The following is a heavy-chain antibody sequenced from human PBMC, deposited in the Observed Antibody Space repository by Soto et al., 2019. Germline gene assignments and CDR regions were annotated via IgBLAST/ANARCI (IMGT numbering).Heavy chain of an antibody. CDR3: VRDGLEYYDTERLYFDK. CDR2: VYDTDGT. CDR1: GLTVSGKKY. Sequence: ESGGGLIQPGGSLRLSCAAFGLTVSGKKYMAWVRQAPGKGLEWVSGVYDTDGTYYADSVKGRFTISRDNANNSLYLQMNSLRAEDTATYYCVRDGLEYYDTERLYFDKWGQGTLVTVSS. J-gene: IGHJ4*02. D-gene: IGHD3-22*01. V-gene: IGHV3-53*01.